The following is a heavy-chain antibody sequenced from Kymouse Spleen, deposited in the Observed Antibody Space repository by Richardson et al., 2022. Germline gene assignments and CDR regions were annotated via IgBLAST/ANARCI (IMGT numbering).Heavy chain of an antibody. D-gene: IGHD3-3*01. Sequence: EVQLVESGGGLVKPGGSLRLSCAASGFTFSSYSMNWVRQAPGKGLEWVSSISSSSSYIYYADSVKGRFTISRDNAKNSLYLQMNSLRAEDTAVYYCARSIFGVVHFDYWGQGTLVTVSS. J-gene: IGHJ4*02. CDR2: ISSSSSYI. CDR3: ARSIFGVVHFDY. V-gene: IGHV3-21*03. CDR1: GFTFSSYS.